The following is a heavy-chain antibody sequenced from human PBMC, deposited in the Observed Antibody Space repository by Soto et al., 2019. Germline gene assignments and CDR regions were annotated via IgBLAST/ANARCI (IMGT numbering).Heavy chain of an antibody. CDR3: ARERLDSSWYEGDDAFDI. V-gene: IGHV4-4*02. CDR2: IYHSGST. CDR1: GGSISSSNW. Sequence: PSETLSLTCAVSGGSISSSNWWSWVRQPPGKGLEWIGEIYHSGSTNYNPSLKSRVTISVDTSKNQFSLKLSSVTAADTAVYYCARERLDSSWYEGDDAFDIWGQGTMVTVSS. J-gene: IGHJ3*02. D-gene: IGHD6-13*01.